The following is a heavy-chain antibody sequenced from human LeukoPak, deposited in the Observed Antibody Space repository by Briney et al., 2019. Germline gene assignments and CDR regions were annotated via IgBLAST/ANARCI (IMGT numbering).Heavy chain of an antibody. CDR2: IYHSGST. D-gene: IGHD3-9*01. Sequence: PSETLSLTCAVSGGSISSSNWWSWVRQPPGKGLEWIGEIYHSGSTNYNPSLKSRVTISVDTSKNQFSLKLSSVTAADTAVYYCASLDYDILTGRGYYYYMDVWGKGTTVTISS. CDR1: GGSISSSNW. V-gene: IGHV4-4*02. CDR3: ASLDYDILTGRGYYYYMDV. J-gene: IGHJ6*03.